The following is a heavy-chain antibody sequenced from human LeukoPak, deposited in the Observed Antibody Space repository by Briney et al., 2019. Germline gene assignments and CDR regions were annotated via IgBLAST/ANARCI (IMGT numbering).Heavy chain of an antibody. Sequence: GGSLRLSCAASGFTFSSYGMHWVRQAPGKGLEWVAVIWYDGSNKYYADSVKGRFTISRDNSKNTLYLQMNSLRAEDTAVYYCASSGYCSSTSCYKSDYWGQGTLVTVSS. J-gene: IGHJ4*02. V-gene: IGHV3-33*01. CDR2: IWYDGSNK. CDR3: ASSGYCSSTSCYKSDY. CDR1: GFTFSSYG. D-gene: IGHD2-2*02.